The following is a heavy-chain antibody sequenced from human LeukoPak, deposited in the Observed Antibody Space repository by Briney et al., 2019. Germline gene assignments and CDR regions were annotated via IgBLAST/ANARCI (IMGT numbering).Heavy chain of an antibody. CDR1: GGSISSGSYY. J-gene: IGHJ4*02. V-gene: IGHV4-61*02. D-gene: IGHD2-15*01. CDR2: IYPSGNT. CDR3: ARGHDSGAYPDY. Sequence: SQTLSLTCTVSGGSISSGSYYWSWIRQPAGKGLEFIGRIYPSGNTNYSTSLKSRVTMTIDTSKNQFSLKLSSVTAADTAVYFCARGHDSGAYPDYWGQGTLVTVSS.